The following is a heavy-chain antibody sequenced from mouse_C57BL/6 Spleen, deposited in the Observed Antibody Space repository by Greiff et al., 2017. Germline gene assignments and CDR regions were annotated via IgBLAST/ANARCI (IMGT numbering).Heavy chain of an antibody. D-gene: IGHD4-1*01. V-gene: IGHV3-6*01. CDR2: ISYDGSN. CDR3: ARGGNWPWFAD. Sequence: VQLKESGPGLVKPSQSLSLTCSVTGYSITSCYYWIWIRHFPGNKLEWMGYISYDGSNNSNPSLKNRISITRDTTKNQFFLKLNSLTTEDTTTYYCARGGNWPWFADWGQATLVTVSA. CDR1: GYSITSCYY. J-gene: IGHJ3*01.